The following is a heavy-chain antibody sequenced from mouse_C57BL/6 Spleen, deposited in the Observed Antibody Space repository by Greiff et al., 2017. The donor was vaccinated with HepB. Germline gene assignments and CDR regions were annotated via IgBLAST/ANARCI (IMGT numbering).Heavy chain of an antibody. Sequence: EVQLVESGGGLVKPGGSLKLSCAASGFTFSDYGMHWVRQAPEKGLEWVAYISSGSSTIYYADTVKGRFTISRDNAKNTLFLQMTSLRSEDTAMYYCATSDGPYYAMDYWGQGTSVTVSS. D-gene: IGHD2-3*01. V-gene: IGHV5-17*01. J-gene: IGHJ4*01. CDR2: ISSGSSTI. CDR1: GFTFSDYG. CDR3: ATSDGPYYAMDY.